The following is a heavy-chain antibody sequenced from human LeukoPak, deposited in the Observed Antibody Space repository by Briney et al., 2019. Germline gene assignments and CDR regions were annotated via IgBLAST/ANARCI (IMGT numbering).Heavy chain of an antibody. CDR1: GFTLSSYW. V-gene: IGHV3-7*01. CDR2: INQDVSEI. Sequence: GGSLRLSCAASGFTLSSYWMSWVRQAPGKGLEWVANINQDVSEINYVDSVKGRFTISRDNGKNSLYLQMNSLRAEDTAVYYCARDTLIWAWAFDIWGQGTMVTVSS. J-gene: IGHJ3*02. CDR3: ARDTLIWAWAFDI. D-gene: IGHD2-15*01.